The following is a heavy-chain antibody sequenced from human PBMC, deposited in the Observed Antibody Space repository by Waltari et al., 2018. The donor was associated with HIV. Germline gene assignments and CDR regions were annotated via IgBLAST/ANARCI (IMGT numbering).Heavy chain of an antibody. Sequence: QVQLQESGPGLVRPSESLSLTCTVSGGSISTYYWSWVRQPPGKGLEWIAYIHYRGSFNYNPSLKSRVTISVDTSKNLFSLKLTSVTAADTAVYYCARDPGKQAVTRYFDYWGQGTLVTVSS. D-gene: IGHD6-19*01. V-gene: IGHV4-59*01. J-gene: IGHJ4*02. CDR1: GGSISTYY. CDR3: ARDPGKQAVTRYFDY. CDR2: IHYRGSF.